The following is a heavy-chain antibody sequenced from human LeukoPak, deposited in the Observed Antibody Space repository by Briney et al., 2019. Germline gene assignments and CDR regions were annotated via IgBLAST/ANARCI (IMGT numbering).Heavy chain of an antibody. D-gene: IGHD3-10*01. CDR1: GDAISTYY. V-gene: IGHV4-4*08. Sequence: SETLSLTCTVSGDAISTYYWNWIRQTPGKGLEWIAHISNRRTDYNPSLKRRVIISVDTSKNKTSLKLTSVTAADAAVYYCARDKAHTYGYYFDPWGQGNQVLVSS. CDR3: ARDKAHTYGYYFDP. CDR2: ISNRRT. J-gene: IGHJ4*02.